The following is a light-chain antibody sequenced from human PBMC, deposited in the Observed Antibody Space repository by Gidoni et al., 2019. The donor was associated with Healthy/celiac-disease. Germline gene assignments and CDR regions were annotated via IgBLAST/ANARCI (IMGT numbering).Light chain of an antibody. CDR2: LGS. Sequence: DIVMTQSPLSLPVTPGEPASISCRSRQSLLHSSGSNYLDWYLQNPGQSPQLLIYLGSNRASVVPDRFSGSGSGKDFTLKISSAEAADVGVYYCMQALPTPLTFAPGTKVDI. CDR1: QSLLHSSGSNY. V-gene: IGKV2-28*01. J-gene: IGKJ3*01. CDR3: MQALPTPLT.